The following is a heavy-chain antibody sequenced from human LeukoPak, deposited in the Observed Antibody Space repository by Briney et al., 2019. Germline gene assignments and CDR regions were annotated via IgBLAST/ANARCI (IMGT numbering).Heavy chain of an antibody. CDR3: ARYPIHNDDILTGPFDY. CDR1: GFTVSSTC. D-gene: IGHD3-9*01. CDR2: INWNGGST. Sequence: GGSLRLSCAASGFTVSSTCMSWVRQAPGKGLEWVSGINWNGGSTGYADSVKGRFTISRDNAKNSLYLQMNRVRVEDTALYHCARYPIHNDDILTGPFDYWGQGTLVTVSS. V-gene: IGHV3-20*01. J-gene: IGHJ4*02.